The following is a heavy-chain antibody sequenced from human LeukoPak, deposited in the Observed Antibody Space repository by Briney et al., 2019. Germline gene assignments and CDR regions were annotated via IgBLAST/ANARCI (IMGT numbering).Heavy chain of an antibody. Sequence: SETLSLTCAVYGGSFSGYYWSWIRQPPGKGLEWIGEINHSGSTNYNPSLKSRVTISVDTSKNQFSLKLSSVTAADTAVYYCARHRGDYYDSSGYYPGYYYYYMDVWGKGTTVTISS. J-gene: IGHJ6*03. CDR2: INHSGST. CDR1: GGSFSGYY. CDR3: ARHRGDYYDSSGYYPGYYYYYMDV. V-gene: IGHV4-34*01. D-gene: IGHD3-22*01.